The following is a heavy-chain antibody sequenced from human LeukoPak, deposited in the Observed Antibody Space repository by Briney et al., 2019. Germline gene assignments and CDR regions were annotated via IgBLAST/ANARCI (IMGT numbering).Heavy chain of an antibody. CDR3: VVVVEPPDSDGFDV. Sequence: GGSLRLSCAASGFTFGNSWVHWVRQAPGEGLVWVSLINADGSTATYADSVKGRFTISRDNARNTLSLQMNSLTIEDTAVYYCVVVVEPPDSDGFDVWGQGTMITVSS. J-gene: IGHJ3*01. V-gene: IGHV3-74*01. CDR1: GFTFGNSW. D-gene: IGHD1-14*01. CDR2: INADGSTA.